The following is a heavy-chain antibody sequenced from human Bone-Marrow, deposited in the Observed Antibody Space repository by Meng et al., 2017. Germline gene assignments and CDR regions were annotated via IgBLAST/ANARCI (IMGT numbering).Heavy chain of an antibody. V-gene: IGHV1-2*06. Sequence: GQVGQSGEEVKKPGASVKVSCKPSGYNFPDYYIHWVRRAPGQGLEWMGRINPKSGDTHYAQKFQARVTMTGDTSISTAYMELSGLRSDDTAMYYCARDEDISAAGKLFGDYWGQGTLVTVSS. CDR1: GYNFPDYY. CDR2: INPKSGDT. D-gene: IGHD6-25*01. CDR3: ARDEDISAAGKLFGDY. J-gene: IGHJ4*02.